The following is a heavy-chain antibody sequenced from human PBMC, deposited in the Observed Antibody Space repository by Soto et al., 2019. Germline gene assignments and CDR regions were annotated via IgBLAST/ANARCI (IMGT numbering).Heavy chain of an antibody. Sequence: SETLSLTCTVSGGSVSSGSYYWSWIRQPPGKGLEWIGYIYYSGSTNYNPSLKSRVTISVDTSKHQFSLKLSSVTAADTAVYYCARSRWAYCGGDCYSPTYYFDYWGQGTLVTVS. J-gene: IGHJ4*02. CDR1: GGSVSSGSYY. D-gene: IGHD2-21*02. CDR2: IYYSGST. V-gene: IGHV4-61*01. CDR3: ARSRWAYCGGDCYSPTYYFDY.